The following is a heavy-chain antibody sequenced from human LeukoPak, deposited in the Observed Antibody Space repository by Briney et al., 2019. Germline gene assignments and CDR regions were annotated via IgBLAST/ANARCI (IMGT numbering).Heavy chain of an antibody. D-gene: IGHD6-19*01. CDR1: GFTFSSYA. Sequence: PGGSLRLSCAASGFTFSSYAMSWVRQAPGKGLEWVSAISGSGGSTYYADSVKGRFTIPRDNSKNTLYLQMNSLRAEDTAVYYCAKGSGIAVAGNFDYWGQGTLVTVSS. J-gene: IGHJ4*02. CDR3: AKGSGIAVAGNFDY. CDR2: ISGSGGST. V-gene: IGHV3-23*01.